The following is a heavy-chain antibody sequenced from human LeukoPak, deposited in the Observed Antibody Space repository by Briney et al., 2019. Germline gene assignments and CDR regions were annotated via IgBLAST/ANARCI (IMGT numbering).Heavy chain of an antibody. CDR1: GGSFSGYY. CDR2: INHSGST. D-gene: IGHD6-13*01. J-gene: IGHJ4*02. V-gene: IGHV4-34*01. CDR3: ARSGSSWSHYFDY. Sequence: SETLSLTCAVYGGSFSGYYWSWIRQPPGKGLEWIREINHSGSTNYNPSLKSRVTISVDTSKNQFSLKLSSVTAADTAVYYCARSGSSWSHYFDYWGQGTLVTVSS.